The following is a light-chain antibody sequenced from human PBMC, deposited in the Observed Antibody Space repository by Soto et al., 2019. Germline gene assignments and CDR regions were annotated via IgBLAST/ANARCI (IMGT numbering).Light chain of an antibody. J-gene: IGLJ3*02. CDR1: SSDVGSYNL. V-gene: IGLV2-23*01. CDR2: EGS. Sequence: QSVLTQPASVSGSPGQSITISCTGTSSDVGSYNLVSWCQQHPGKAPKLMIYEGSKRPSGVSNRFPGSKSGNTASLTISGLQAEDEADYYCCSYAGSGTWVFGGGTQLTVL. CDR3: CSYAGSGTWV.